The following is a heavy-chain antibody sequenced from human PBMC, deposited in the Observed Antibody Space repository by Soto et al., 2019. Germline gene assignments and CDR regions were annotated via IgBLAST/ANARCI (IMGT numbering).Heavy chain of an antibody. D-gene: IGHD6-19*01. CDR3: ARSDGIAVAGNYYYGMDV. Sequence: SETLSLTCTVSGGSISSYYWSWIRQPPGKGLEWIGYIYYSGSTNYNPSLKSRVTISVDTSKNQFSLKLSSVTAADTAVYYCARSDGIAVAGNYYYGMDVWGQGTTVTVSS. V-gene: IGHV4-59*01. CDR1: GGSISSYY. J-gene: IGHJ6*02. CDR2: IYYSGST.